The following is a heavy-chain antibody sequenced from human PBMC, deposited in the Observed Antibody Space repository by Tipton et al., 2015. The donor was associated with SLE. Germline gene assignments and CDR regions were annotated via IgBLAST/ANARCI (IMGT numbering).Heavy chain of an antibody. CDR2: IYSSGNT. CDR1: GYSISSGYY. J-gene: IGHJ4*02. Sequence: TLSLTCAVSGYSISSGYYWGWIRQPPGKGLEWIGSIYSSGNTFDNPSLKSRVTISLDTSNNQFSLKLTSVTAADTAVYYCARFSSYDYIWGSSLGYFDYWGQGTLGTVSS. CDR3: ARFSSYDYIWGSSLGYFDY. D-gene: IGHD3-16*01. V-gene: IGHV4-38-2*01.